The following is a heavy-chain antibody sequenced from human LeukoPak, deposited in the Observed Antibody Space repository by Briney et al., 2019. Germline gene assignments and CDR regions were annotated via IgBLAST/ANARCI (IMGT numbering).Heavy chain of an antibody. V-gene: IGHV3-30*18. CDR3: AKDLEMATILHYLDY. CDR2: ISYDGSNK. Sequence: GGSLRLSCAASGFTFSSYGMHWVRQAPGKGLEWVAVISYDGSNKYYADSVKGRFTISRDNSKNTLYLQMNSLRAGDTAVYYCAKDLEMATILHYLDYWGQGTPVAASS. J-gene: IGHJ4*02. CDR1: GFTFSSYG. D-gene: IGHD5-24*01.